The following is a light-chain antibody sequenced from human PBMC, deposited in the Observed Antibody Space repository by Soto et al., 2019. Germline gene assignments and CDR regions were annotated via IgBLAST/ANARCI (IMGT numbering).Light chain of an antibody. CDR3: KQYGSSPRYS. CDR1: QGISSY. Sequence: DIQLTQSPSFLSASVGDRVTITCRASQGISSYLAWYQQKPGKAPKLLIYAASTLQSGVPSRFSGSGSGTEFTLTISSLQPEDFAEYYCKQYGSSPRYSFGQGTKLEIK. J-gene: IGKJ2*03. V-gene: IGKV1-9*01. CDR2: AAS.